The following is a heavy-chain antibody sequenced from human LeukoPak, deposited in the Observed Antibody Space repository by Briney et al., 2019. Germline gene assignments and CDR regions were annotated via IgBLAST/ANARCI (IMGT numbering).Heavy chain of an antibody. CDR1: GYTFTGYY. D-gene: IGHD3-22*01. Sequence: ASVKVSCKASGYTFTGYYMHRVRQAPGQGLEWMGRINPNSGGTNYAQKFQGRVTMTRDTSISTAYMELSRLRSDDTAVYYCARARRITMIVVVKDAFDIWGQGTMVTVSS. V-gene: IGHV1-2*06. J-gene: IGHJ3*02. CDR2: INPNSGGT. CDR3: ARARRITMIVVVKDAFDI.